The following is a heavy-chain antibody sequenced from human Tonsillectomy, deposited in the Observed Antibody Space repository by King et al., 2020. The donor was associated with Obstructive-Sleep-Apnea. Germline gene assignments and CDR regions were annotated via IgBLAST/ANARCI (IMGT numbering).Heavy chain of an antibody. V-gene: IGHV5-51*01. Sequence: VQLVESGAEVKKPGESLKISCKGSGYSFTSYWIGWVRQMPGKGLEWMWIIYPGDSVARYSPSFQGQVTASADKSICTAYRQWSSLKASDTAMYYCTVSPRPYSSGWQNNWFDPWGQGTLVTVSS. CDR2: IYPGDSVA. J-gene: IGHJ5*02. CDR1: GYSFTSYW. CDR3: TVSPRPYSSGWQNNWFDP. D-gene: IGHD6-19*01.